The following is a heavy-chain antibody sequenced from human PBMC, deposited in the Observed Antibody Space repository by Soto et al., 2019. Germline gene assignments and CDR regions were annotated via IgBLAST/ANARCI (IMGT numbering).Heavy chain of an antibody. CDR2: IWYDGSNK. CDR3: ARAIVAPPLYYYYGMDV. CDR1: GFTFSSYG. D-gene: IGHD5-12*01. J-gene: IGHJ6*02. Sequence: HPGGSLRLSCAASGFTFSSYGMHWVRQAPGKGLEWVAVIWYDGSNKYYADSVKGRFTISRDNSKNTLYLQMNSLRAEDTAVYYCARAIVAPPLYYYYGMDVWGQGTTVTVSS. V-gene: IGHV3-33*01.